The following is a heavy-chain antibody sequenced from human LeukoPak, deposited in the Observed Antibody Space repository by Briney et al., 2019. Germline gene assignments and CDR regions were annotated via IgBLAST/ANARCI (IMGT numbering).Heavy chain of an antibody. CDR2: IIPILGIA. CDR3: VRGPSGPRDDAFDI. CDR1: GGTFSSYT. D-gene: IGHD2-15*01. V-gene: IGHV1-69*02. J-gene: IGHJ3*02. Sequence: SSVKVSCKASGGTFSSYTISWVRQAPGQGLEWMGRIIPILGIANYAQKFQGRVTITADKSTSTAYMELSSLRSEDTAVYYCVRGPSGPRDDAFDIWGQGTMVTVSS.